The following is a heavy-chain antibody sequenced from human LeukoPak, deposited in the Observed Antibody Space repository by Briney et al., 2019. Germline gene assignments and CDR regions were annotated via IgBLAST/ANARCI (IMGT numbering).Heavy chain of an antibody. J-gene: IGHJ4*02. D-gene: IGHD3-10*01. CDR2: IKSKTDGGTT. V-gene: IGHV3-15*01. CDR1: GFTFSNAW. CDR3: PLLFTMVGGFITPANYFDY. Sequence: GGSLRLSHAASGFTFSNAWMSWVRQAPGKGLEWVGRIKSKTDGGTTDYAAPVKGRFTISRDDSKNTLYLQMNSLKTEDTAVYYCPLLFTMVGGFITPANYFDYGGQGPLVPVP.